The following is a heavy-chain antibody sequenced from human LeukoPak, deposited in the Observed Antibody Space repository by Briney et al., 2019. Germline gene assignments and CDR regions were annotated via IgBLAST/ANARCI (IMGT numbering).Heavy chain of an antibody. D-gene: IGHD2-2*01. CDR3: AREAGHGYAPV. Sequence: PSETLSLTCTVSGGSISSYYWSWIRQSAGKGLEWIGRIYSSGSTNYNPSLKSRVSMSVDTSKNQFSLKVGSVTASDTAVYYCAREAGHGYAPVWGQGILVTVSS. V-gene: IGHV4-4*07. J-gene: IGHJ4*02. CDR2: IYSSGST. CDR1: GGSISSYY.